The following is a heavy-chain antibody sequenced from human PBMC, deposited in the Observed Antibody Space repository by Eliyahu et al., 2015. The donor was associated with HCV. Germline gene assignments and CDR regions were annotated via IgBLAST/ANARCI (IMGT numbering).Heavy chain of an antibody. Sequence: QVQLQESGPGLVKPSETLSLTXPVFNGXISDYYWXWIRQPXGRGLQWIGNIYYNGNTNYNPSLKSRVAMSVDTSKNQFSLRLTSATAADTTVYHCARARKSYTHFDFWGPGSLVTV. D-gene: IGHD3-10*01. J-gene: IGHJ4*02. CDR1: NGXISDYY. CDR2: IYYNGNT. V-gene: IGHV4-59*01. CDR3: ARARKSYTHFDF.